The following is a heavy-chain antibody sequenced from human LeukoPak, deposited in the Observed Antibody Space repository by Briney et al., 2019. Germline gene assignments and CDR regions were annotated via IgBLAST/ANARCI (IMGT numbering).Heavy chain of an antibody. CDR1: GFTFSSYA. CDR2: IKQDGSEK. Sequence: GSLRLSCAASGFTFSSYAMSWVRQAPGKGLEWVANIKQDGSEKYYADSVKGRFTISRDNSKNTLYLQMNSLRAEDTAVYYCAKETAVAGTYGMDVWGQGTTVTVSS. V-gene: IGHV3-7*01. J-gene: IGHJ6*02. CDR3: AKETAVAGTYGMDV. D-gene: IGHD6-19*01.